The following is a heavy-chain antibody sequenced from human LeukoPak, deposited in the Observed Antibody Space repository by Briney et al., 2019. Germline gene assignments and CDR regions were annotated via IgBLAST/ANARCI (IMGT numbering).Heavy chain of an antibody. J-gene: IGHJ3*02. D-gene: IGHD2-15*01. CDR1: GFTFDDYA. V-gene: IGHV3-43*02. CDR2: ISGDGGST. Sequence: AGGSLRLSCAASGFTFDDYAMHWVRQAPGKGLEWVSLISGDGGSTYYADSVKGRFTISRDNSKNSLYLQMNSLRTEDTALYYCAKDFPNCSGGSCYEAGDAFDIWGQGTMVTVSS. CDR3: AKDFPNCSGGSCYEAGDAFDI.